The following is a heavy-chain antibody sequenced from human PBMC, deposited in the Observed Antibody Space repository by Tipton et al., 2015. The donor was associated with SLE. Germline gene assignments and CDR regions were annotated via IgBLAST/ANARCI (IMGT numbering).Heavy chain of an antibody. J-gene: IGHJ4*02. Sequence: GLVKPSETLSLTCAVYGGSFSGYYWSWIRQPPGKGLEWIGEINHSGSTNYNPSLKSRVTISVDTSKNQFSRKLSSVTAADTAVYYCARGILEWPEYWGQVTLFTVSS. CDR2: INHSGST. CDR3: ARGILEWPEY. D-gene: IGHD3-3*01. V-gene: IGHV4-34*01. CDR1: GGSFSGYY.